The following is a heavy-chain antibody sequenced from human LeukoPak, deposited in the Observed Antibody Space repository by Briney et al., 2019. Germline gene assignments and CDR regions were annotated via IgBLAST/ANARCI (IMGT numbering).Heavy chain of an antibody. D-gene: IGHD3-3*01. V-gene: IGHV1-2*02. Sequence: ASVKVSCKASGYTFTGYYMHWVRQAPGQGLEWMGWINPNSGGTNYAQKFQGRVTMTRDTSISTAYMELSRLRSDDTAVYYCARDYYDFWSGYPFWYYGTDVWGQGTTVTVSS. J-gene: IGHJ6*02. CDR3: ARDYYDFWSGYPFWYYGTDV. CDR1: GYTFTGYY. CDR2: INPNSGGT.